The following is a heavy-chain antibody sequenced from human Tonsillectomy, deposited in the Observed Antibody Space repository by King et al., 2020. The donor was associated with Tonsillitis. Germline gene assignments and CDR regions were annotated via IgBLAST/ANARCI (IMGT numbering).Heavy chain of an antibody. D-gene: IGHD3-10*01. CDR2: IYSGGST. Sequence: VQLVESGGGLVQPGGSLRLSCAASGFTVCSNYMSWVRQAPGKGLEGVSVIYSGGSTYYADSVKGRFTISRNNSKNTLYLQMNSLRAEDTAVYYCARDRVGGIFDIWGQGTMVTVSS. CDR3: ARDRVGGIFDI. V-gene: IGHV3-66*01. CDR1: GFTVCSNY. J-gene: IGHJ3*02.